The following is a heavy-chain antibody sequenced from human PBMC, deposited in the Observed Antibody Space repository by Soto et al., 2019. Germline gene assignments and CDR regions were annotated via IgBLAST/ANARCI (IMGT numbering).Heavy chain of an antibody. D-gene: IGHD3-9*01. J-gene: IGHJ4*02. V-gene: IGHV3-23*01. Sequence: GGSLRLSCAASGLRFSNYGMTWVRQAPGKGLEWVSSVTNSGSSTFYADSVKGRFTISRDNSNNTLFLQMNSLRAEDTALYYCTDNSINYHNYWGQGTLVTVSS. CDR1: GLRFSNYG. CDR3: TDNSINYHNY. CDR2: VTNSGSST.